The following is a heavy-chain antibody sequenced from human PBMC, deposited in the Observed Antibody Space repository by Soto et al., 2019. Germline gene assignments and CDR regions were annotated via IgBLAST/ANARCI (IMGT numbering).Heavy chain of an antibody. CDR2: IWYDGSNK. Sequence: GGSLRLSCAASGFTFSSYGMHWVRQAPGKGLEWVAVIWYDGSNKYYADSVKGRFTISRDNSKNTLYLQMNSLRAEDTAVYYCARDPNKYYYDSSGYYYFDYWGQGTLVTVSS. CDR3: ARDPNKYYYDSSGYYYFDY. V-gene: IGHV3-33*01. CDR1: GFTFSSYG. J-gene: IGHJ4*02. D-gene: IGHD3-22*01.